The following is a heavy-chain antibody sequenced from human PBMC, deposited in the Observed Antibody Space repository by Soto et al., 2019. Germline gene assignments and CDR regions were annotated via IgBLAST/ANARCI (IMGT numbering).Heavy chain of an antibody. CDR2: ISGSGGST. CDR1: GFTFSIYA. J-gene: IGHJ4*02. D-gene: IGHD5-12*01. V-gene: IGHV3-23*01. Sequence: GGSLRLSCTASGFTFSIYAMSWVRQAPGKGLEWVSSISGSGGSTYYADSVKGRFTISRDYSKNTLYLQMNSLRAEDTAVYYCAKLGSGGYDGYFDYWGQGTLVTVSS. CDR3: AKLGSGGYDGYFDY.